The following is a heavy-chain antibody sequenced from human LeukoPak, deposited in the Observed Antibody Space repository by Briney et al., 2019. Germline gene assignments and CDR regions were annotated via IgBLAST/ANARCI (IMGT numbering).Heavy chain of an antibody. CDR2: INHSGST. J-gene: IGHJ4*02. CDR3: ARGRGYSGYLKF. Sequence: PSDTLSLTCAVYGGSFSGYYWSWIRQPPGKGLEWIGEINHSGSTNYNPSLKSRVTISVDTSKNQFSLKLSSVTAADTAVYYCARGRGYSGYLKFWGQGTLVTVSS. CDR1: GGSFSGYY. D-gene: IGHD5-12*01. V-gene: IGHV4-34*01.